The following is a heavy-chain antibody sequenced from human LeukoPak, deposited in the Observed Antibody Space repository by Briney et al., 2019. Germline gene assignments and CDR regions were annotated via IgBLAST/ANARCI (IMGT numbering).Heavy chain of an antibody. V-gene: IGHV1-46*01. J-gene: IGHJ4*02. CDR3: AREWPDSGSYDY. Sequence: ASVKVSCKASGYTFTNYYIHWVRQAPGQGLEWMGIINPSGDNTWYAQKFQGRVTMTRDMSTSTAYMELRSLRSDDTAVYYCAREWPDSGSYDYWGQGTLVTVSS. D-gene: IGHD1-26*01. CDR1: GYTFTNYY. CDR2: INPSGDNT.